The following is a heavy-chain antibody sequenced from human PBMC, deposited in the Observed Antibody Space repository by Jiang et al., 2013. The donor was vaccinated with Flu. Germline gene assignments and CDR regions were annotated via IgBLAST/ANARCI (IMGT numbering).Heavy chain of an antibody. CDR2: IYPGDSDT. D-gene: IGHD2-15*01. V-gene: IGHV5-51*01. CDR1: GYSFTSYW. J-gene: IGHJ4*02. Sequence: SLKISCKGSGYSFTSYWIGWVRQMPGKGLEWMGIIYPGDSDTRYSPSFQGQVTISADKSISTAYLQWSSLKASDTAMYYCARPDCSGGSCYSINYWGQGTLVTVSS. CDR3: ARPDCSGGSCYSINY.